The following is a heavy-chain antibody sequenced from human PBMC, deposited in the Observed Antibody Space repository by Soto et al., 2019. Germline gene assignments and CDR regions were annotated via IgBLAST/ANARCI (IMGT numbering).Heavy chain of an antibody. CDR2: IWYDGSNK. CDR3: ARDPETGTSYWFDP. Sequence: GGSLRLSCAASGFTFSSYGMHWVRQAPGKGLEWVAVIWYDGSNKYYADSVKGRFTISRDNSKNTLYLQMNSLRAEDTAMYYCARDPETGTSYWFDPWGQGTLVTVSS. J-gene: IGHJ5*02. V-gene: IGHV3-33*01. CDR1: GFTFSSYG. D-gene: IGHD1-1*01.